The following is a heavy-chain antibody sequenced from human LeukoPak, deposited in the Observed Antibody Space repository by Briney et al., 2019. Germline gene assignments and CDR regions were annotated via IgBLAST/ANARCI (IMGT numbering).Heavy chain of an antibody. CDR3: ARGPITMVRGVPGWFDP. D-gene: IGHD3-10*01. J-gene: IGHJ5*02. V-gene: IGHV3-66*01. CDR2: IYSGGST. Sequence: GGSRRLSCAASGFTVSSNYMSWVRQAPGKGLEWVSVIYSGGSTYYADSVKGRFTISRDNSKNTLYLQMNSLRAEDTAVYYCARGPITMVRGVPGWFDPWGQGTLVTVSS. CDR1: GFTVSSNY.